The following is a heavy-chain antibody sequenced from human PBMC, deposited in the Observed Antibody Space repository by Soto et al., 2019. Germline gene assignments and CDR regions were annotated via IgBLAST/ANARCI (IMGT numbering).Heavy chain of an antibody. Sequence: PTQTLTLTCTFSGFSLSTSAVWLSCIRQPPGKSLEWLSVSYGYEDRRYSPSLKSSLTITKYISKNHVFLTMTNMAPVDTATHYRAHRRGREGRGLTRTYYID. D-gene: IGHD3-10*01. CDR2: SYGYEDR. V-gene: IGHV2-5*01. J-gene: IGHJ6*03. CDR3: AHRRGREGRGLTRTYYID. CDR1: GFSLSTSAVW.